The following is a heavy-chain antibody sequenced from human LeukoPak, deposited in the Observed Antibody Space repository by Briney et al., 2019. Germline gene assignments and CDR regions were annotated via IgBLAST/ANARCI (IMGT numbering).Heavy chain of an antibody. D-gene: IGHD3-22*01. V-gene: IGHV1-18*01. CDR2: ISAYNGNT. Sequence: ASVKVSCKASGYTFTSYGISWVRQAPGQGLEWMGWISAYNGNTNYAQKLQGRVTMTTDTSTSTAYMELRSLRSDDTAVYYCAKDRYDSSGYYYDDWGQGTLVTVSS. CDR1: GYTFTSYG. J-gene: IGHJ4*02. CDR3: AKDRYDSSGYYYDD.